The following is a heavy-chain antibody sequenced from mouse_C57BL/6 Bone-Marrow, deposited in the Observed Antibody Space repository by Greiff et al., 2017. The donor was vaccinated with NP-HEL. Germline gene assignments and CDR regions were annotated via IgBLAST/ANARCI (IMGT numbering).Heavy chain of an antibody. V-gene: IGHV1-81*01. D-gene: IGHD1-1*01. CDR3: ARSGDYYGSRKDYFDY. CDR2: IYPRSGNT. CDR1: GYTFTSYG. J-gene: IGHJ2*01. Sequence: QVQLQQSGAELARPGASVKLSCKASGYTFTSYGISWVKQRTGQGLEWIGEIYPRSGNTYYNEKFKGKATLTADKSSSTAYMELRSLTSEDSAVYFCARSGDYYGSRKDYFDYWGQGTTLTVSS.